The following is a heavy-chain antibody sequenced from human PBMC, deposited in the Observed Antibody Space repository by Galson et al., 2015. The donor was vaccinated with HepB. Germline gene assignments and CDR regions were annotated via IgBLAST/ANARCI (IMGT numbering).Heavy chain of an antibody. Sequence: ALRLSCAASGFTFTAYAMSWVRQAPGKGLEWVSSLSGSSGNIYYADSVRGRFTISRDTSTNTLFLQMNSLGAEDTGLYYCAKAIWFGDPNMDVWGKGTTVTVSS. CDR1: GFTFTAYA. CDR2: LSGSSGNI. D-gene: IGHD3-10*01. J-gene: IGHJ6*03. CDR3: AKAIWFGDPNMDV. V-gene: IGHV3-23*01.